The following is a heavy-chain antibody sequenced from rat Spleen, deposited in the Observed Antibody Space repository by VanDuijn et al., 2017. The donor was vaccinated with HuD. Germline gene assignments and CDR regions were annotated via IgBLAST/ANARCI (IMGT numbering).Heavy chain of an antibody. CDR3: TRATGIPPRFDY. CDR2: ITSGGSNT. CDR1: GFTFSPFA. D-gene: IGHD1-9*01. V-gene: IGHV5-46*01. Sequence: EVQLVESGGGLVQPGRSLTLSCAASGFTFSPFAMAWVRQAPKQGLEWVATITSGGSNTYYPDSVKGRFTISRDNAKSTLYLQMNSLRSEDTATYYCTRATGIPPRFDYWGQGVMVTVSS. J-gene: IGHJ2*01.